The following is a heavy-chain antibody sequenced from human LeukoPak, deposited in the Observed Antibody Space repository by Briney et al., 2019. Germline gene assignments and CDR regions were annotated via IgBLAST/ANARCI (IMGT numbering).Heavy chain of an antibody. D-gene: IGHD6-6*01. J-gene: IGHJ4*02. CDR2: ISGSGGST. Sequence: GGSLRLSCAASGFTFSSYAMSWVRQAPGKGLEWVSAISGSGGSTYYADSAKGRFTISRDNSKNTLYLQMNSLRAEDTAVYYCAKDRYYSSSSSGFDYWGQGTLVTVSS. V-gene: IGHV3-23*01. CDR3: AKDRYYSSSSSGFDY. CDR1: GFTFSSYA.